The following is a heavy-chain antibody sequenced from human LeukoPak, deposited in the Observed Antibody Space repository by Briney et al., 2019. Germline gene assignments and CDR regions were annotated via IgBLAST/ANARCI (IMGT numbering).Heavy chain of an antibody. J-gene: IGHJ3*02. CDR3: ARASYYDFWSGYYEHAFDI. CDR2: IKQDGSEK. V-gene: IGHV3-7*01. D-gene: IGHD3-3*01. CDR1: GFTFSSYW. Sequence: PGGSLRLSCAASGFTFSSYWMSWVRQAPGKGLEWVANIKQDGSEKYYVDSVKGRFTISRDNAKNSLYLQMNSLRAEDTAVYYCARASYYDFWSGYYEHAFDIWGQGTMVTVSS.